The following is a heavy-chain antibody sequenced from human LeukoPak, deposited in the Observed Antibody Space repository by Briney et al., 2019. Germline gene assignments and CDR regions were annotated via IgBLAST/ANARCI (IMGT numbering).Heavy chain of an antibody. CDR1: GFSLSNHW. CDR2: IDRDGSQT. J-gene: IGHJ4*02. Sequence: GGSLRLSCAASGFSLSNHWMHWVRQAPGKGLIWVSRIDRDGSQTFYADSVKGRFTISRDNAKNTLYLQMNSLRAEDTAVYYCARWGVLELVFDYWGQGTLVTVSS. CDR3: ARWGVLELVFDY. V-gene: IGHV3-74*01. D-gene: IGHD1-7*01.